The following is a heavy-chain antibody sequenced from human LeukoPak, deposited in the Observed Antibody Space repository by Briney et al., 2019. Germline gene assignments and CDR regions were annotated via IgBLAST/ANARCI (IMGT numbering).Heavy chain of an antibody. J-gene: IGHJ4*02. CDR3: ASIPSRKQLVDY. V-gene: IGHV3-48*03. CDR2: ISSSGSTI. Sequence: PGGSLRLSCAASGFTFSSYEMSWVRQAPGKGLEWVSYISSSGSTIYYADSVKGRFTISRDNAKSSVYLQMNSLRAEDTAVYYCASIPSRKQLVDYWGQGTLVTVSS. D-gene: IGHD6-13*01. CDR1: GFTFSSYE.